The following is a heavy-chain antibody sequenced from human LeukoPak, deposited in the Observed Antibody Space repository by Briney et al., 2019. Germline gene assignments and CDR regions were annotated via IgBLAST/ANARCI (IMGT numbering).Heavy chain of an antibody. V-gene: IGHV1-2*02. Sequence: ASVNVSCKASGYTFTNYGISWVRQAPGQGLEWMGWINSNSGGTNYAQKFQGRVTMTRDTSISTAYMELSRLRSDDTAVYYCARGPTYYYDSSGYLYWGQGTLVTVSS. CDR2: INSNSGGT. D-gene: IGHD3-22*01. J-gene: IGHJ4*02. CDR1: GYTFTNYG. CDR3: ARGPTYYYDSSGYLY.